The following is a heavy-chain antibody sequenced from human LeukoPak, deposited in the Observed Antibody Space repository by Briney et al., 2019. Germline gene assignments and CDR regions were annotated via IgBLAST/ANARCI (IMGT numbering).Heavy chain of an antibody. CDR1: GYTFTGYY. CDR3: AKEYCTSTTCQYYFDY. V-gene: IGHV1-2*06. D-gene: IGHD2-2*01. Sequence: GASVKVSCKASGYTFTGYYLHWVRQAPEQGLEWMGRINPNTGGTSYPQKFQGRVTMTRDTSISTAYMELSRLRSDDTAVYYCAKEYCTSTTCQYYFDYWGQGTLVTVSS. CDR2: INPNTGGT. J-gene: IGHJ4*02.